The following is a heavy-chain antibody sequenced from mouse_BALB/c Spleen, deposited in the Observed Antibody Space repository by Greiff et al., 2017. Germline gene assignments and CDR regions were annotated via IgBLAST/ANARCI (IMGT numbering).Heavy chain of an antibody. CDR1: GYAFTNYL. CDR2: INPGSGGT. CDR3: ARSDYYGSMGDY. V-gene: IGHV1-54*01. Sequence: QVQLQQSGAELVRPGTSVKVSCKASGYAFTNYLIEWVKQRPGQGLEWIGVINPGSGGTNYNEKFKGKATLTADKSSSTAYMQLSSLTSDDSAVYFCARSDYYGSMGDYWGQGTSVTVSS. D-gene: IGHD1-1*01. J-gene: IGHJ4*01.